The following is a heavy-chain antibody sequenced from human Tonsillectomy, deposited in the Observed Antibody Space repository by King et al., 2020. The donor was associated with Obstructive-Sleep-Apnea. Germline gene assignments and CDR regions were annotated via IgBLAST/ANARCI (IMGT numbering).Heavy chain of an antibody. CDR2: ISYDGSHK. J-gene: IGHJ4*02. CDR3: AREQAAAGTYYFDY. Sequence: HVQLVESGGGVVQPGRSLRLSCAASGFTFISYAMHWFRQAPGKGLEWVAVISYDGSHKYYADSVKGRFTISRDNSKNPLYTQMNSLRAEDTAVYYCAREQAAAGTYYFDYWGQGTLVTVSS. V-gene: IGHV3-30-3*01. D-gene: IGHD6-13*01. CDR1: GFTFISYA.